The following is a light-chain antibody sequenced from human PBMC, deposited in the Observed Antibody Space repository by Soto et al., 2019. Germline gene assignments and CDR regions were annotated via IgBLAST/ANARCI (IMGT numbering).Light chain of an antibody. Sequence: EIVLTQSPGTLSLSPGERATLSCRASQSVSSNYLAWYQQKPGQAPRLLIFSASSRATGIPYRFSGSGSGTDFTLTISRLEPEDFAVYYCQQYNTSPPYTFGQGTKLEIK. V-gene: IGKV3-20*01. CDR2: SAS. CDR1: QSVSSNY. CDR3: QQYNTSPPYT. J-gene: IGKJ2*01.